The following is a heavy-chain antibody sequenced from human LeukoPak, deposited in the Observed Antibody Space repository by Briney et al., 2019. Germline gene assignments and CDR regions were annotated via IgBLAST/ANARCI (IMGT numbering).Heavy chain of an antibody. J-gene: IGHJ4*02. V-gene: IGHV5-51*01. Sequence: GESLKISCKGSRYSFTSYWIGWVRQMPGKGLEWMGIIYPGDSDTRCSPSFQGQVTISADKSISTAYLQWSSLKASDTAMYYCARGVETNEYYFDYWGQGTLVTVSS. D-gene: IGHD5-24*01. CDR2: IYPGDSDT. CDR3: ARGVETNEYYFDY. CDR1: RYSFTSYW.